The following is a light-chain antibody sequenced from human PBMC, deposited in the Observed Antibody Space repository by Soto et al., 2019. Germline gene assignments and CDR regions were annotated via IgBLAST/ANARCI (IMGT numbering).Light chain of an antibody. CDR1: ESIRRW. CDR3: QQYKSYSRT. J-gene: IGKJ1*01. CDR2: QAS. V-gene: IGKV1-5*03. Sequence: DIQMTQSPSTLSASVGDRVTITCRASESIRRWLAWYQQKPGKAPKLLIFQASSLQSGVPSRFSGSGFGTEFTLTISSLQPDDFATYYCQQYKSYSRTFGQGTKVEIK.